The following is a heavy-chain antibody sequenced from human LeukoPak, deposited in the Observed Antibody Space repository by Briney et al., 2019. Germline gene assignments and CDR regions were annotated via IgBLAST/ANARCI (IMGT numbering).Heavy chain of an antibody. J-gene: IGHJ5*02. V-gene: IGHV1-2*02. CDR3: ARGGGPAAMYNWFDP. D-gene: IGHD2-2*01. CDR2: INPNSGGT. CDR1: GYTFTGYY. Sequence: ASVKVSCKASGYTFTGYYMRWVRQAPGQGLEWMGWINPNSGGTNYAQKFQGRVTMTRDTSISTAYMELSRLRSDDTAVYYCARGGGPAAMYNWFDPWGQGTLVTVSS.